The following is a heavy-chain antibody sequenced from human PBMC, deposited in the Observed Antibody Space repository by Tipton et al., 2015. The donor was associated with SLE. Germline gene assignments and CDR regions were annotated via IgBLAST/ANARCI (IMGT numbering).Heavy chain of an antibody. Sequence: TLSLTCAVSGYSISSGYYWGWFRQPPGKGLEWIGSIYHSGSTSYNPSLKSRVTISVDTSKNQFSLKLSSVTAADTAVYYCARGAPRGSSWIDYWGQGTLVTVSS. CDR3: ARGAPRGSSWIDY. D-gene: IGHD6-13*01. J-gene: IGHJ4*02. CDR2: IYHSGST. CDR1: GYSISSGYY. V-gene: IGHV4-38-2*01.